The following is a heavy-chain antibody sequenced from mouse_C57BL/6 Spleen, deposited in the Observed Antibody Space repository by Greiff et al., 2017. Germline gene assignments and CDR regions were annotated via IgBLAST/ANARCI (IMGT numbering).Heavy chain of an antibody. V-gene: IGHV1-26*01. J-gene: IGHJ1*03. D-gene: IGHD1-1*01. CDR2: MNPNNGGT. Sequence: EVQLQQSGPELVKPGASVKISCKASGYTFTDYYMNWVKQSHGKSLEWIGDMNPNNGGTSYNQKFKGKATLTVDKSSSTAYMELRSLTSEDSAVYYCARITTVVAHWYFDVWGTGTTVTVSS. CDR3: ARITTVVAHWYFDV. CDR1: GYTFTDYY.